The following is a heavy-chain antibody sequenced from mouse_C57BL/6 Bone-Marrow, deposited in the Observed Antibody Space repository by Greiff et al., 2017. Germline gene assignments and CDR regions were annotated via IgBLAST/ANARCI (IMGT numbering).Heavy chain of an antibody. CDR2: IYPGSGST. V-gene: IGHV1-55*01. CDR3: AREMVTTYYAMDY. D-gene: IGHD2-1*01. J-gene: IGHJ4*01. Sequence: QVQLQQPGAELVKPGASVKMSCKASGYTFTSYWITWVKQRPGQGLEWIGDIYPGSGSTNYNEKLKSKATLTVDTSSSTAYMQLSSLTSEDSAVYYCAREMVTTYYAMDYWGQGTSVTVSS. CDR1: GYTFTSYW.